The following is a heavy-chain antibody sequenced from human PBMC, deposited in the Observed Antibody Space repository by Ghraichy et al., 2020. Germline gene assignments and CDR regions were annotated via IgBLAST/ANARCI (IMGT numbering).Heavy chain of an antibody. CDR2: MFYIGSN. CDR3: ARGYGDFAYYFDF. Sequence: SETLSLTCTVSGASISSYYWSWIRQPPGKGLEWIGYMFYIGSNNYNPSLKSRVTISVDTSKNQFSLKLRSVTAADTAVYYCARGYGDFAYYFDFWGRGTIVTVSS. V-gene: IGHV4-59*01. CDR1: GASISSYY. D-gene: IGHD4-17*01. J-gene: IGHJ3*01.